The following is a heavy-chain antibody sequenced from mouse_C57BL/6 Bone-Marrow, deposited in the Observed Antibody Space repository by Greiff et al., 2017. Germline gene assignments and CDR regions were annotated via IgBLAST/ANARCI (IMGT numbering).Heavy chain of an antibody. Sequence: EVQLQQSGPELVKPGASVKISCKASGYTFTDYYMNWVKQSHGKSLEWIGDINPNNGGTSYNQKFKGKATLTVDKSSSTTYMELRSLTSEDSAIYYCARITTVVRISYYAMDYWGQGTSVTVSS. V-gene: IGHV1-26*01. D-gene: IGHD1-1*01. CDR2: INPNNGGT. J-gene: IGHJ4*01. CDR3: ARITTVVRISYYAMDY. CDR1: GYTFTDYY.